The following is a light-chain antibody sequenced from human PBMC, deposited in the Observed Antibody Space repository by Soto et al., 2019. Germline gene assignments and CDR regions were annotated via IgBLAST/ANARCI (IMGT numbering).Light chain of an antibody. J-gene: IGKJ4*01. V-gene: IGKV3-11*01. CDR3: QQRTPWLT. CDR1: QSVSTF. Sequence: EIVLTQSPATLSLSPGARATLSCRASQSVSTFLAWYQQKPGQAPRLLIYDASNRASGIPARFSGSGSGTDFPLTISSLEPEDFAVYYCQQRTPWLTFGGGTKVEIK. CDR2: DAS.